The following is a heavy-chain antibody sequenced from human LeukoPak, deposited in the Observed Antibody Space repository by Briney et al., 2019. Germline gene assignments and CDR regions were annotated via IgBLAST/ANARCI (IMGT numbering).Heavy chain of an antibody. Sequence: SETLSLTCTVSGGSISSSSYYWGWIRQPPGKGLEWIGSIYYSGSTYYNPSLKSRVTISVDTSKNQFSLKLSSVTAADTAVYYCARAISRRLDYWGQGTLVTVSS. J-gene: IGHJ4*02. CDR2: IYYSGST. CDR3: ARAISRRLDY. D-gene: IGHD3-9*01. V-gene: IGHV4-39*07. CDR1: GGSISSSSYY.